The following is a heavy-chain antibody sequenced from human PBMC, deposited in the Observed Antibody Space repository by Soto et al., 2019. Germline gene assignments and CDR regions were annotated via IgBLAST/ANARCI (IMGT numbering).Heavy chain of an antibody. CDR1: GFTLSSYA. CDR2: ISYDGSNK. Sequence: PGGSLRLSCAASGFTLSSYAMHWVRQAPGKGLEWVAVISYDGSNKYYADSVKGRFTISRDNSKTTLYLQMNSLRAEDTAVYYCARVGIAVSYYYYGMDVWGQGTTVTVSS. V-gene: IGHV3-30-3*01. CDR3: ARVGIAVSYYYYGMDV. D-gene: IGHD6-19*01. J-gene: IGHJ6*02.